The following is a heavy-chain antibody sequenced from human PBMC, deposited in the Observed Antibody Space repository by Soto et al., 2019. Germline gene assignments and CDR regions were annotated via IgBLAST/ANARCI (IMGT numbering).Heavy chain of an antibody. J-gene: IGHJ6*02. CDR2: MHPYGGST. CDR3: AILYYYDSGDYYSNYQYYGMDV. Sequence: ASVKVSCKASGFTFTSFYMHWVRQAPGQGPEWMGIMHPYGGSTGYAQKFQGRVTLTRDTSTRTDYMELSSLRSDDTAVYYGAILYYYDSGDYYSNYQYYGMDVWGQGTTVTVSS. D-gene: IGHD3-22*01. CDR1: GFTFTSFY. V-gene: IGHV1-46*01.